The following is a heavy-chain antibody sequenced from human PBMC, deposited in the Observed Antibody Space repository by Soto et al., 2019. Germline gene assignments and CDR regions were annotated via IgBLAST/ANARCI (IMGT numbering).Heavy chain of an antibody. D-gene: IGHD1-1*01. V-gene: IGHV4-4*07. CDR2: IFISGNT. CDR3: ARSAGTYNFDS. CDR1: SGSVSTYY. J-gene: IGHJ4*01. Sequence: SETRSLTCTVSSGSVSTYYWSWLRQHAGKGLEWIGRIFISGNTNYNPSLRSRVTMSVGTSKGQFSMNLTSVAAADTAVYFCARSAGTYNFDSWGDRRLVNLSS.